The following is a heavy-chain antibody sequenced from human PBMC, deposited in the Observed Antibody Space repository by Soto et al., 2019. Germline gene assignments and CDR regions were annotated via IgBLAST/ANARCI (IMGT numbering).Heavy chain of an antibody. CDR1: GGSISSSSYY. J-gene: IGHJ4*02. Sequence: PSETLSLTCTVSGGSISSSSYYWGWIRQPPGKGLEWIGSIYYSGSTYYNPSLKSRVTISVDTSKNQFSLKLSSVTAADTAVYYCARPVVRGVITPYYFDYWGQGTLVTVSS. V-gene: IGHV4-39*01. D-gene: IGHD3-10*01. CDR2: IYYSGST. CDR3: ARPVVRGVITPYYFDY.